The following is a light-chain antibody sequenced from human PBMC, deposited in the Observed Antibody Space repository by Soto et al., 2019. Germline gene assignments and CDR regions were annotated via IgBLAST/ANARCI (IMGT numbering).Light chain of an antibody. Sequence: EVVMTQSPATLSVSPGDGATLSCRASQTVHSNLAWYQQKPGQAPRLLIYDTSTMATDIPFRFSGGGSGTELTLTISSLQPEDFAVYYCQQYNNWPLTFGGGTKVDIK. CDR2: DTS. CDR1: QTVHSN. V-gene: IGKV3-15*01. J-gene: IGKJ4*01. CDR3: QQYNNWPLT.